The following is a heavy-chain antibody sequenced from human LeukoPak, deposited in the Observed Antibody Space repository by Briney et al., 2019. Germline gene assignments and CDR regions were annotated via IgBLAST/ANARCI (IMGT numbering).Heavy chain of an antibody. CDR3: ARFSKTLVGATGGDY. CDR1: GYSMSSGYY. Sequence: PSETLSLTCTVSGYSMSSGYYWGWIRPPPGKGLQWIGSIFHSGNSYYNPSLKSRVTISVDTSKNQFSLKVNSVTAADTAVYYCARFSKTLVGATGGDYWGQGTLVTVSS. D-gene: IGHD1-26*01. J-gene: IGHJ4*02. V-gene: IGHV4-38-2*02. CDR2: IFHSGNS.